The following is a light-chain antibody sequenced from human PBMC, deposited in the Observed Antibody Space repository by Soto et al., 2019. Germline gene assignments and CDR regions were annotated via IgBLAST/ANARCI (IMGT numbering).Light chain of an antibody. V-gene: IGLV2-14*01. Sequence: QSVLTQPASVSGSPGQSITFSCTGTSSDVGGYNYVSWYQQHSGKAPKLMIYDVSNRPSGAPNRFSGSKSGNTASLTISGLQAEDEADYYCGSYASSSTLYVFGTGTKVTVL. J-gene: IGLJ1*01. CDR3: GSYASSSTLYV. CDR2: DVS. CDR1: SSDVGGYNY.